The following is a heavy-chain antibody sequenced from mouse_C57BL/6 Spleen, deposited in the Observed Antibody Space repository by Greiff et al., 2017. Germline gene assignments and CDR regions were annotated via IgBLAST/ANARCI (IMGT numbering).Heavy chain of an antibody. CDR2: IRSKSNNYAT. CDR3: VRHASNYEAMDY. CDR1: GFSFNTYA. V-gene: IGHV10-1*01. D-gene: IGHD2-5*01. J-gene: IGHJ4*01. Sequence: EVKVVESGGGLVQPKGSLKLSCAASGFSFNTYAMNWVRQAPGKGLEWVARIRSKSNNYATYYADSVKDRFTISRDDSESMLYLQMNNLKTEDTAMYCCVRHASNYEAMDYWGQGTSVTVSS.